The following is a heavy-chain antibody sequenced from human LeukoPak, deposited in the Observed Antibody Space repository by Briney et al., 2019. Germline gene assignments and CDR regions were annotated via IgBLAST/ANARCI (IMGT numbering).Heavy chain of an antibody. D-gene: IGHD6-13*01. J-gene: IGHJ4*02. CDR2: IYYSGST. V-gene: IGHV4-59*01. CDR3: ARAHSSSWYMDY. CDR1: GGSISGFY. Sequence: SETLSLTCSVSGGSISGFYWSWIRQPPGKGLEWIGSIYYSGSTNYNPSLKSRVTISVDTSENQLSLKLSSVTAADTAVYYCARAHSSSWYMDYWGQGTLVTVSS.